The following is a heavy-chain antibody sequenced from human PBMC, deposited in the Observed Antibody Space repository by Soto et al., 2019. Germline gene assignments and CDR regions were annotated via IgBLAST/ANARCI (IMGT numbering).Heavy chain of an antibody. CDR1: GGSISSYY. D-gene: IGHD3-10*01. J-gene: IGHJ4*02. V-gene: IGHV4-59*01. CDR2: IYYSGST. Sequence: ETLSLTCTVSGGSISSYYWSWIRQPPGKGLEWIGYIYYSGSTNYNPSLKSRVTISVDTSKNQFSLKLSSVTAADTAVYYCARDQDYYGSGSYFYWGQGTLVTVSS. CDR3: ARDQDYYGSGSYFY.